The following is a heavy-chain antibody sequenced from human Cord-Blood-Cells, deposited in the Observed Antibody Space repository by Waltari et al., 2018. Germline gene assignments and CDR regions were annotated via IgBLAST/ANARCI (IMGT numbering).Heavy chain of an antibody. CDR1: GGTFSSYA. J-gene: IGHJ4*02. V-gene: IGHV1-69*09. CDR3: AREDYSSSWFDY. Sequence: QVQLVQSGAEVKKPGSSVKVSCKASGGTFSSYAISWVRQAPGQGLEWMGRIIPMLGIANDAQKFQGRVTITADKSTSTAYMELSSLRSEDTAVYYCAREDYSSSWFDYWGQGTLVTVSS. D-gene: IGHD6-13*01. CDR2: IIPMLGIA.